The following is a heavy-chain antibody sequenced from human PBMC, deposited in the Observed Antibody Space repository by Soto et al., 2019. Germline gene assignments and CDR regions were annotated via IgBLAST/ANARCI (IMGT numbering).Heavy chain of an antibody. CDR1: GFSLSTNRVG. CDR2: IYWNDDK. Sequence: QITLKESGPPLLKPTQTLTLTCTFSGFSLSTNRVGVGWIRQSPGKALECLALIYWNDDKRYSPSLKSRLTVNKDTSKNQVVLTMTNMDPVDTATYYCARVGYYDSSGYVLAFDIWGQGTMVTVSS. CDR3: ARVGYYDSSGYVLAFDI. V-gene: IGHV2-5*01. D-gene: IGHD3-22*01. J-gene: IGHJ3*02.